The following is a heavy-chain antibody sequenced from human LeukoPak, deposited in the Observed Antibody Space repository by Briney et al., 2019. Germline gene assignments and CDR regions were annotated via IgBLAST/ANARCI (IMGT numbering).Heavy chain of an antibody. Sequence: GGSLRLSCVASGFTFSTYWMHRVRQDPGKGLVWVSRISSDASITSYADPVKGRFTISRDNAKNTLYLQMNSLRAEDTALYYCATSARTYLGSSLDYWGQGTLVTVSS. V-gene: IGHV3-74*01. J-gene: IGHJ4*02. D-gene: IGHD2-15*01. CDR3: ATSARTYLGSSLDY. CDR2: ISSDASIT. CDR1: GFTFSTYW.